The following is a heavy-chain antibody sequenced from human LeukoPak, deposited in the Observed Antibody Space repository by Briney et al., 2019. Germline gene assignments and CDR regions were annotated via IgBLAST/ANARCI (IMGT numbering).Heavy chain of an antibody. V-gene: IGHV3-23*01. CDR1: GFTFSSYA. J-gene: IGHJ4*02. CDR3: AKEGELLWFGELSSGVCDY. Sequence: GGSLRLSCAASGFTFSSYAMSWVRQAPEKGLEWVSAISGSGGSTYYADSVKGRFTISRDNSKNTLYLQMNSLRAEDTAVYYCAKEGELLWFGELSSGVCDYWGQGTLVTVSS. D-gene: IGHD3-10*01. CDR2: ISGSGGST.